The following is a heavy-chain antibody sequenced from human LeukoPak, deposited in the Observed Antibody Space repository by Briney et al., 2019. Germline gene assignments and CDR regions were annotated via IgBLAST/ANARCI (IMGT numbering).Heavy chain of an antibody. D-gene: IGHD2-15*01. Sequence: SETLSLTCAVSGGSLSDYYWNWIRQAPGKGLEWIGEIDHSGGTNYNTSLESRVTISLDTSKNQFSLTLTSVTAADTAVYYCARALSDVAVVVVAPKRRNWFDPWGQGTPVTVSS. CDR1: GGSLSDYY. CDR3: ARALSDVAVVVVAPKRRNWFDP. V-gene: IGHV4-34*01. CDR2: IDHSGGT. J-gene: IGHJ5*02.